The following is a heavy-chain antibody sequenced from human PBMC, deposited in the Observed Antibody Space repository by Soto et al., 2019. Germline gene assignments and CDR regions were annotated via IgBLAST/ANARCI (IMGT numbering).Heavy chain of an antibody. Sequence: EVQLVESGGGLVQPGGSLRLSCAASGFTFSDHYMDWVRQAPGKGLEWVGRSKNKADCYTTEYAASVKGRFTISRDGSKNSLFLQMNSLKTEDTAVYYCTVWGSGNDFGAAWGQGILVTVSS. D-gene: IGHD3-10*01. CDR1: GFTFSDHY. CDR2: SKNKADCYTT. CDR3: TVWGSGNDFGAA. V-gene: IGHV3-72*01. J-gene: IGHJ4*02.